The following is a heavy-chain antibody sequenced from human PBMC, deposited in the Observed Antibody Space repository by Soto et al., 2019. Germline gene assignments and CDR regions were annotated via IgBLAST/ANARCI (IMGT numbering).Heavy chain of an antibody. Sequence: QVQLVQSGAEMKKPGASGKVSCKASGYTFSAHSLPWVRQAPGTGLEWLGWINPNSGGTNYAQKFQGRVTMSRATSISAGYMGLSRLRSDDTAVYYCARLCYHDRSGPIENRGQGTMITVS. D-gene: IGHD3-22*01. CDR2: INPNSGGT. V-gene: IGHV1-2*02. J-gene: IGHJ4*02. CDR3: ARLCYHDRSGPIEN. CDR1: GYTFSAHS.